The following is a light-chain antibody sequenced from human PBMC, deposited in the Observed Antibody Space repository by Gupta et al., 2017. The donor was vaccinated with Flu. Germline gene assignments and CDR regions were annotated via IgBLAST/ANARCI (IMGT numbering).Light chain of an antibody. V-gene: IGKV1-27*01. Sequence: DIQMTQSPSSLSASVGDRVTITCRASQGISNSLAWYQQKPGKVPKLLIYAASTLHSEVPSRFSGSGSGIDFTLTISSLQPEDVATYYCQRYNSAPDTFGPGTKVDIK. CDR1: QGISNS. CDR2: AAS. J-gene: IGKJ3*01. CDR3: QRYNSAPDT.